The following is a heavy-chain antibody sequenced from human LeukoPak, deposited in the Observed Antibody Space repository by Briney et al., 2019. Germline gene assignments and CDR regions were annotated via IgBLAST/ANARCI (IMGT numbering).Heavy chain of an antibody. CDR1: GFTFSSYS. Sequence: PGGSLRLSCAASGFTFSSYSMNWVRQAPGKGLEWVSSISSSSSTIYYADSVKGRFTISRDNAKNSLYLQMNSLRAEDTAVYYCARSLTGGDYYFDYWGQGTLVTVSS. CDR2: ISSSSSTI. CDR3: ARSLTGGDYYFDY. D-gene: IGHD7-27*01. V-gene: IGHV3-48*01. J-gene: IGHJ4*02.